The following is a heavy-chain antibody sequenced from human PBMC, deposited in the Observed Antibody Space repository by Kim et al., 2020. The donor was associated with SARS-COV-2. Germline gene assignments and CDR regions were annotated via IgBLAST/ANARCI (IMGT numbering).Heavy chain of an antibody. Sequence: VKGRFTISRDNSKDTLYLQMNSLRAEDTAVYYCAKDRSAFYVWGSYSGMDVWGQGTTVTVSS. J-gene: IGHJ6*02. V-gene: IGHV3-33*06. D-gene: IGHD3-16*01. CDR3: AKDRSAFYVWGSYSGMDV.